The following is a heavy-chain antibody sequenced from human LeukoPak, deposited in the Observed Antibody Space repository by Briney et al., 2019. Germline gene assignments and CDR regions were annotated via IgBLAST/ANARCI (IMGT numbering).Heavy chain of an antibody. CDR2: MYGDMRDI. D-gene: IGHD4/OR15-4a*01. CDR1: GLTLSNSW. CDR3: ARDMGLRGST. Sequence: GGSLRLSCEASGLTLSNSWIDWVRQIPGKGLVWVSRMYGDMRDISYADSVKGRFTISRDNAKSTVYLQMNSLRGEDTAVYYCARDMGLRGSTWGQGTLVTVSS. J-gene: IGHJ5*02. V-gene: IGHV3-74*01.